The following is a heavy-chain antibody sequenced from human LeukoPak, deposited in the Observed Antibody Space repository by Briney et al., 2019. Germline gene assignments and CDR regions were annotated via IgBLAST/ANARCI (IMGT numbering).Heavy chain of an antibody. CDR3: ARVRTGMAARPRYYFDY. CDR1: GFTFSSYA. J-gene: IGHJ4*02. V-gene: IGHV3-7*01. D-gene: IGHD6-6*01. CDR2: IKQDGSEK. Sequence: GGSLRLSCAASGFTFSSYAMHWVRQAPGKGLEWVANIKQDGSEKYYVDSVKGRFTISRDNAKNSLYLQMNSLRAEDTAVYYCARVRTGMAARPRYYFDYWGQGTLVTVSS.